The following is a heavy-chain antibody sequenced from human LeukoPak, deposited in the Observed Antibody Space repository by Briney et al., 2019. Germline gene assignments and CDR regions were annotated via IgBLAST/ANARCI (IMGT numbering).Heavy chain of an antibody. CDR3: ARESNPGAFDI. Sequence: ASVKVSCKASGYTFTGYYMHWVRQAPGQGLEWMGRINPNSGGTNYAQKFQGRVTMTRDTSTSTVYMELSSLRSEDTAVYYCARESNPGAFDIWGQGTMVTVSS. V-gene: IGHV1-2*06. CDR2: INPNSGGT. D-gene: IGHD2/OR15-2a*01. CDR1: GYTFTGYY. J-gene: IGHJ3*02.